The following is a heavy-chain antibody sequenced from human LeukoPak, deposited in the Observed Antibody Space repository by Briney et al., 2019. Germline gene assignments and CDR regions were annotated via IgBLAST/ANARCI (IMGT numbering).Heavy chain of an antibody. CDR3: AKDQYDSSGYFNY. CDR2: ISWNSGSI. CDR1: GFTFDDYA. V-gene: IGHV3-9*01. Sequence: PGRSLRLSCAASGFTFDDYAMHWVRQAPGKGLEWVSGISWNSGSIGYADSVKGRFTISRDNAKNSLYLQMNSLRAEDTALYYCAKDQYDSSGYFNYWGQGTLVTVSS. J-gene: IGHJ4*02. D-gene: IGHD3-22*01.